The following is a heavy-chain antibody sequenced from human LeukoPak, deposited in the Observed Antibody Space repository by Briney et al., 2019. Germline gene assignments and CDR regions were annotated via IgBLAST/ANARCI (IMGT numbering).Heavy chain of an antibody. CDR2: ISAYNGNT. Sequence: ASVKLSCKASGYTFTSYGISWVRQAPGQGLEWMGWISAYNGNTNYAQKLQGRVTMTTDTSTSTAYMELRSLRSDDAAVYYCAREIITMVRGVIRYYYYYMDVWGKGTTVTVSS. V-gene: IGHV1-18*01. CDR3: AREIITMVRGVIRYYYYYMDV. D-gene: IGHD3-10*01. CDR1: GYTFTSYG. J-gene: IGHJ6*03.